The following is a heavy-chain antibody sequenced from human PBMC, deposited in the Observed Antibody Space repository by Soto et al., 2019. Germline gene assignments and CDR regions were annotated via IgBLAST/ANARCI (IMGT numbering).Heavy chain of an antibody. Sequence: PSETLSLTCAVYGGSFSGYYWSWIRQPPGKGLEWIGELNHSGSTNYNPSLKSRVTISVDTSKNQFSLKLSSVTAADTAVYYCARSDGSGSYHYHYYYGMDVWGQGTTVTVSS. CDR3: ARSDGSGSYHYHYYYGMDV. D-gene: IGHD3-10*01. V-gene: IGHV4-34*01. J-gene: IGHJ6*02. CDR2: LNHSGST. CDR1: GGSFSGYY.